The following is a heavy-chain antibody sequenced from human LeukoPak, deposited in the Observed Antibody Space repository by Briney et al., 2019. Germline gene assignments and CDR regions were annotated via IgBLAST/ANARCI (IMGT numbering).Heavy chain of an antibody. CDR3: ANVGCSSTNCLGPFDY. D-gene: IGHD2-2*01. V-gene: IGHV1-69*04. CDR2: IIPILGIA. Sequence: GSSVKVSCTASGGTFSRYAISWVRQAPGQGLEWMGRIIPILGIANYAQKFQGRVTITADKSTSTAYMELSSLRSEDTAAYYCANVGCSSTNCLGPFDYWGQGTLVTVSS. CDR1: GGTFSRYA. J-gene: IGHJ4*02.